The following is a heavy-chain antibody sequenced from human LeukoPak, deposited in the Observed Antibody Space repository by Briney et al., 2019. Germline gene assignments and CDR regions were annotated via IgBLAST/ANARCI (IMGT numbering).Heavy chain of an antibody. V-gene: IGHV1-69*05. D-gene: IGHD2-15*01. CDR3: AREDGWNYNYMDV. CDR2: IIPIFGTA. J-gene: IGHJ6*03. CDR1: GGTFSSYA. Sequence: SVKVSCKASGGTFSSYAISWVRQAPGQGLEWMGGIIPIFGTANYAQKFQGRVTITTDESASTAYMELSSLRSEDTAVYYCAREDGWNYNYMDVWGKGTTVTVSS.